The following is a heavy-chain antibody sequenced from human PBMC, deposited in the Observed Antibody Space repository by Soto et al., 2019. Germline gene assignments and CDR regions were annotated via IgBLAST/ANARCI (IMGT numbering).Heavy chain of an antibody. CDR1: GYTITNYG. CDR2: MSAYNGNT. V-gene: IGHV1-18*04. J-gene: IGHJ5*02. CDR3: ARDPDDWGSGSYCDL. Sequence: QVQLVQSGAEVKKPGASVKVSCKASGYTITNYGFTWVRQAPGQGLEWMGWMSAYNGNTHFAQKFQGRVSMTRDTSTNPAHMELRTLRSDDTAVYYCARDPDDWGSGSYCDLWGQGTLVIVSS. D-gene: IGHD3-10*01.